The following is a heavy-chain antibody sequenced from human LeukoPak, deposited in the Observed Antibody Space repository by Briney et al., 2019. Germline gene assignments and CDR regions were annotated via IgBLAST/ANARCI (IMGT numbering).Heavy chain of an antibody. CDR1: GYTFTSYG. J-gene: IGHJ4*02. CDR2: INTNTGNP. Sequence: ASVKVSCKASGYTFTSYGINWVRQAPGQGLEWMGWINTNTGNPTYAQGFTGRFVFSLDTSVSTAYLQISSLKAEDTAVYYCARMGQGGRYYLDYWGQGNLVTVSS. D-gene: IGHD3-10*01. CDR3: ARMGQGGRYYLDY. V-gene: IGHV7-4-1*02.